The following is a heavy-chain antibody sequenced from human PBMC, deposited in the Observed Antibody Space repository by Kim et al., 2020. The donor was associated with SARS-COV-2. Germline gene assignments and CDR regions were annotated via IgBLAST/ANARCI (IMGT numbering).Heavy chain of an antibody. Sequence: SETLSLTCTVSGGSVSSGSYYWSWIRQPPGKGLEWIGYIYYSGSTNYNPSLKSRVTISVDTSKNQFSLKLSSVTAADTAVYYCASKAPPGELLYYYGMDVWGQGTTVTVSS. CDR3: ASKAPPGELLYYYGMDV. V-gene: IGHV4-61*01. CDR1: GGSVSSGSYY. J-gene: IGHJ6*02. D-gene: IGHD3-10*01. CDR2: IYYSGST.